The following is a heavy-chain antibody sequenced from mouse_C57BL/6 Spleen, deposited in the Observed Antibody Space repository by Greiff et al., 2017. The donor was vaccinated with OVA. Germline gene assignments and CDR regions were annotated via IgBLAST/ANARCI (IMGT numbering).Heavy chain of an antibody. J-gene: IGHJ2*01. CDR1: GYTFTSYW. Sequence: QVQLQQSGAELAKPGASVKLSCKASGYTFTSYWMHWVKQRPGQGLAWIGYINPSSGYTKYNQKFKDKATLTADKSSSTAYMRLSSLTYEDSAVYYCAREGEGTGVAKDDWGQGTTLTVSS. CDR3: AREGEGTGVAKDD. D-gene: IGHD1-1*01. V-gene: IGHV1-7*01. CDR2: INPSSGYT.